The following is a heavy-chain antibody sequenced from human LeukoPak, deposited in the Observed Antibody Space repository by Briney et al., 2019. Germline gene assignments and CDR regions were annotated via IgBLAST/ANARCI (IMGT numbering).Heavy chain of an antibody. D-gene: IGHD1-26*01. CDR1: GGSISSHY. CDR2: ISYSGNT. J-gene: IGHJ4*02. CDR3: ARGGGTYLVHY. Sequence: SETLSLTYTVSGGSISSHYWTWIRQPPGKGLEWIGYISYSGNTNYNPSLKSRVTISVDTSKNQFSLKLSSVTAADTSVYYCARGGGTYLVHYWGQGTLVTVSS. V-gene: IGHV4-59*11.